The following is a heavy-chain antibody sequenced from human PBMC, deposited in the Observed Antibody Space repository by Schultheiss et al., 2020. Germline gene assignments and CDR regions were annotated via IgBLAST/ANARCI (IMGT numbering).Heavy chain of an antibody. J-gene: IGHJ5*02. CDR3: ARQSGTTVTTSNWFDP. Sequence: SETLSLTCTVSGGSISNYYWSWIRQPPGKGLEWIGYIYYSGSTNYNPSLKSRVTISVDTSKNQFSLKLSSVTATDTAVYYCARQSGTTVTTSNWFDPWGQGTLVTVSS. V-gene: IGHV4-59*08. D-gene: IGHD4-17*01. CDR1: GGSISNYY. CDR2: IYYSGST.